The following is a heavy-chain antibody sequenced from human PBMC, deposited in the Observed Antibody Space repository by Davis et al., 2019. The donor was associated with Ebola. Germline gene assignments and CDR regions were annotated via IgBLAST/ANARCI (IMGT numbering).Heavy chain of an antibody. CDR2: INHSGST. CDR1: GGSFSGYY. V-gene: IGHV4-34*01. J-gene: IGHJ4*02. Sequence: SETLSLTCAVYGGSFSGYYWSWIRQPPGKGLEWIGEINHSGSTYYNLSLESRVTISLDTSKNQFSLKLSSVTAADTAVYYCARGRYSYGYFDYWGQGTLVTVSP. CDR3: ARGRYSYGYFDY. D-gene: IGHD5-18*01.